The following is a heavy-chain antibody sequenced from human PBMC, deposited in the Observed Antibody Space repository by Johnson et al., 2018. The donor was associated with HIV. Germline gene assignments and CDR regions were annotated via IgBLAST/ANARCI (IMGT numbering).Heavy chain of an antibody. Sequence: EVQLVESGGGLVQPGGSLRLSCAASGFTVSSNYMSWVRQAPGKGLEWVSVIYSGGSTYYADSVKGRLTISRDNSKNTLYLQMNSLRAEDTAVYYCARFRSSNWFDAFDIWGQGTMVTVSA. D-gene: IGHD6-13*01. V-gene: IGHV3-66*01. CDR2: IYSGGST. CDR3: ARFRSSNWFDAFDI. J-gene: IGHJ3*02. CDR1: GFTVSSNY.